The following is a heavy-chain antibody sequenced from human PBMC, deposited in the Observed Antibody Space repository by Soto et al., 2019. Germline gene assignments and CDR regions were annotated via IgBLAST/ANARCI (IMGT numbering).Heavy chain of an antibody. D-gene: IGHD4-17*01. Sequence: QVQLQESGPGLVKPSGTLSLTCTVSGGSMSSSNWWNWVRQPPGKGLEWIGETHHSGRTNYNPSLKSRVTLSVDKSKNHFSLKLSSVTAADTAVYYCARSEATVLYYWGQGTLVTVSS. CDR2: THHSGRT. CDR3: ARSEATVLYY. V-gene: IGHV4-4*02. CDR1: GGSMSSSNW. J-gene: IGHJ4*02.